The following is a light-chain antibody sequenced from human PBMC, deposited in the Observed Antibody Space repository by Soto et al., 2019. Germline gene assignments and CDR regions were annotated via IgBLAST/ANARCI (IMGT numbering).Light chain of an antibody. V-gene: IGKV3-15*01. CDR3: QQYGYTPLT. CDR2: GAS. CDR1: QGVRSD. J-gene: IGKJ1*01. Sequence: EIAMTQSPDTLSVSPGDRATLSCRASQGVRSDLAWYQQKAGQSPRLLIYGASTRAAETPARFSGSGSETEFTLTISSLQSEDFDVYFCQQYGYTPLTFGQGTKVDI.